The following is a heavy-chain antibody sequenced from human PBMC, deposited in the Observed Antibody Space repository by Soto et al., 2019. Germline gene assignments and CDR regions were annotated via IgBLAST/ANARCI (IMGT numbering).Heavy chain of an antibody. J-gene: IGHJ4*02. Sequence: GGSLRLSCAASGFTFSSYAMSWVRQAPGRGLEWVSAISGSGGSTYYADSVKGRFNISRDNSKNTLYLQMNSLRAEDTALYYCAKVRSHSSPDFLDYWGQGTLGTVS. D-gene: IGHD6-13*01. V-gene: IGHV3-23*01. CDR2: ISGSGGST. CDR1: GFTFSSYA. CDR3: AKVRSHSSPDFLDY.